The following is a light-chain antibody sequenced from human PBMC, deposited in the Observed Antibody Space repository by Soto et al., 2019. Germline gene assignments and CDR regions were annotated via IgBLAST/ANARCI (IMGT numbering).Light chain of an antibody. J-gene: IGLJ2*01. Sequence: QSVLTQPPSASGTPGQRVTISCSGRSSNIGSNYVYWYQQLPGTAPKLLIYRNNQRPSGVPDRFSGSKSGTSASLAISGLRSEDEADYYCAAWDDSLSGVVFGGGTKLIVL. CDR3: AAWDDSLSGVV. CDR2: RNN. CDR1: SSNIGSNY. V-gene: IGLV1-47*01.